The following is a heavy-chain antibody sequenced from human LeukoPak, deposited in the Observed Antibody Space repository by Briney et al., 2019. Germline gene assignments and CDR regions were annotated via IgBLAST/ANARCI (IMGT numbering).Heavy chain of an antibody. V-gene: IGHV4-59*01. Sequence: SETLSLTCTVSGGSISSYYWSWIRQPPGKGLVWIGYIYYSGSTNYNPSLKSRVTISVDTSKNQFSLKLSSVTAADTAVYYCASMRGSGSYLFDYWGQGTLVTVSS. CDR2: IYYSGST. CDR3: ASMRGSGSYLFDY. D-gene: IGHD3-10*01. J-gene: IGHJ4*02. CDR1: GGSISSYY.